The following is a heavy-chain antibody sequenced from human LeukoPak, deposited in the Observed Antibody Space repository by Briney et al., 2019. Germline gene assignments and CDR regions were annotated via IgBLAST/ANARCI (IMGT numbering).Heavy chain of an antibody. D-gene: IGHD3-3*01. CDR2: IKEDGTEK. CDR1: GFTFSSYC. V-gene: IGHV3-7*01. Sequence: GGSLRLSCAASGFTFSSYCMSWVRQAPGKGLEWVAKIKEDGTEKDYVASVKGRFTISRDNAKNSLYLQMNDMRADDTAVYYCARHSTNYDFWSGYGYYYYMDVWGKGTTVTVSS. J-gene: IGHJ6*03. CDR3: ARHSTNYDFWSGYGYYYYMDV.